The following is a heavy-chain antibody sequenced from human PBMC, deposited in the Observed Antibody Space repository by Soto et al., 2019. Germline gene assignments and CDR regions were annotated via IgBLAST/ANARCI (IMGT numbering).Heavy chain of an antibody. CDR3: ANRYPKPYYFDY. J-gene: IGHJ4*02. CDR1: GFTFSNYA. D-gene: IGHD2-2*01. V-gene: IGHV3-23*01. CDR2: INSVDST. Sequence: EVHLLESGGGLVQPGGSLRLACAASGFTFSNYAMSWVRQAPGKGLEWVSSINSVDSTYYADSMKGRFSISRDNSKNTLYLQMNNLRAEDTAVYYCANRYPKPYYFDYWGQGTLVTVSS.